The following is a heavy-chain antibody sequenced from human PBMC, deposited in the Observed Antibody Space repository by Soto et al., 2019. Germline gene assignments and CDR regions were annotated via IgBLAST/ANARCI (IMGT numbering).Heavy chain of an antibody. D-gene: IGHD3-16*02. CDR2: ISGSGGST. Sequence: VGSLRLSCAASGFTFSSYAMSWVRQAPGKGLEWVSAISGSGGSTYYADSVKGRFTISRDNSKNTLYLQMNSLRAEDTAVYYCAKAPGELSPTGSSNWLDPWGQGTLVTVSS. CDR3: AKAPGELSPTGSSNWLDP. V-gene: IGHV3-23*01. CDR1: GFTFSSYA. J-gene: IGHJ5*02.